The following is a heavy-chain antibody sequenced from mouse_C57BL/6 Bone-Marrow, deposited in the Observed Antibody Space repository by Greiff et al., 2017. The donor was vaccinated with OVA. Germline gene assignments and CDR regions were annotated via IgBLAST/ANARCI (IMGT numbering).Heavy chain of an antibody. Sequence: DVKLVESGGGLVKPGGSLKLSCAASGFTFSSYAMSWVRQTPEKGLEWVATISDGGSYTYYTDNVKGRVTISRDNAKNDLYLQMIRLKSEDTAMYYCASSGSRSWYFDVGGTGTTVTVSS. V-gene: IGHV5-4*03. CDR2: ISDGGSYT. D-gene: IGHD1-1*01. CDR3: ASSGSRSWYFDV. J-gene: IGHJ1*03. CDR1: GFTFSSYA.